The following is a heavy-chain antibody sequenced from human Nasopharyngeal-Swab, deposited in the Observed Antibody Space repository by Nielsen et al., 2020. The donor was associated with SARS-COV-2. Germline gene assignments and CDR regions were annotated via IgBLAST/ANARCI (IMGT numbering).Heavy chain of an antibody. V-gene: IGHV1-2*06. J-gene: IGHJ4*02. CDR3: ARDGGLTLFGVVMGPYYFDY. CDR1: GYTFTGYY. CDR2: INPNSGGT. Sequence: ASVKVSCKASGYTFTGYYMHWVRQAPGQGLEWMGRINPNSGGTNYAQKFEGRVTMTRDTSISTAYMELSRLRSDDTAVYYCARDGGLTLFGVVMGPYYFDYWGQGTLVTVSS. D-gene: IGHD3-3*01.